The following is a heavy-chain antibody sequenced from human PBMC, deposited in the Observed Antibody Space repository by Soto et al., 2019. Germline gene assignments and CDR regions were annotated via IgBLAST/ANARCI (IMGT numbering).Heavy chain of an antibody. J-gene: IGHJ4*02. CDR3: ARIPRYSFPTSDDLDS. CDR2: ITPIYPTT. Sequence: GASGRVYCKASGGTFYTYTFSWVRQAPGQGLEWMGSITPIYPTTNYAEKFQGRLTVTADGSTNTAYMELNSLTSEDTAVYYCARIPRYSFPTSDDLDSWGQGTLVTVSS. V-gene: IGHV1-69*13. CDR1: GGTFYTYT. D-gene: IGHD5-18*01.